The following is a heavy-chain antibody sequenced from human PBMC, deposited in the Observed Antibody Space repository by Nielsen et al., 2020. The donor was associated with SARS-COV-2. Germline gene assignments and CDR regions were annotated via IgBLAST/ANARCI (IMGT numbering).Heavy chain of an antibody. J-gene: IGHJ6*02. CDR3: ARHLYSSSWYYYYYGMDV. V-gene: IGHV6-1*01. CDR2: TYYRSKWYN. Sequence: WIRQSPSRGLEWLGRTYYRSKWYNDYAVSVKSRITINPDTSKNQFSLKLSSVTAADTAVYYCARHLYSSSWYYYYYGMDVWGQGTTVTVSS. D-gene: IGHD6-13*01.